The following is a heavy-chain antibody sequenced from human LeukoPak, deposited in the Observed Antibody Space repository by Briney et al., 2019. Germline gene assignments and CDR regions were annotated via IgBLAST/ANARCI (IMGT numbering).Heavy chain of an antibody. CDR1: GFTFSSYG. CDR3: ARDHVPLGYCGGDCPPGY. Sequence: GGSLRLSCAASGFTFSSYGMHWVRQAPGKGLEWVAVIWYDGSNKYYADSVKGRFTISRDNSKNTLYLQMNSLRAEDAAVYYCARDHVPLGYCGGDCPPGYWGQGTLVTVSS. D-gene: IGHD2-21*02. CDR2: IWYDGSNK. V-gene: IGHV3-33*01. J-gene: IGHJ4*02.